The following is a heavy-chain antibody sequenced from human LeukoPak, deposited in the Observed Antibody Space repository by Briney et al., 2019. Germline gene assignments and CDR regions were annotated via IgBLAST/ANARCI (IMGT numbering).Heavy chain of an antibody. D-gene: IGHD5-24*01. J-gene: IGHJ4*02. CDR2: ISYDGSNK. CDR3: AKDKEMATTFFDY. Sequence: GGSLRLSCAACGFTFSSYGMHWVRQAPGKGLEWVAVISYDGSNKYYADSVKGRFTISRDNSKNTLYLQMNSLRAEDTAVYYCAKDKEMATTFFDYWGQGTLVTVSS. V-gene: IGHV3-30*18. CDR1: GFTFSSYG.